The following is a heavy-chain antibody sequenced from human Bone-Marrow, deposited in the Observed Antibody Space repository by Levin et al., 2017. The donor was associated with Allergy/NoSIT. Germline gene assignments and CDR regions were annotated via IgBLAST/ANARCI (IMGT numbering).Heavy chain of an antibody. Sequence: PGGSLRLSCKASGYTFTSYDINWVRQATGQGLEWMGWMNPNSGNTGYAQKFQGRVTMTRNTSISTAYMELSSLRSEDTAVYYCARGDISSSHWGQGTLVTVSS. CDR1: GYTFTSYD. D-gene: IGHD2/OR15-2a*01. V-gene: IGHV1-8*01. CDR2: MNPNSGNT. CDR3: ARGDISSSH. J-gene: IGHJ4*02.